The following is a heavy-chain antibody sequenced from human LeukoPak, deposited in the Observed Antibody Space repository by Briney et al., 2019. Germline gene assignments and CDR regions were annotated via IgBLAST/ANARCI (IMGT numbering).Heavy chain of an antibody. V-gene: IGHV4-39*01. Sequence: SETLSLTCTVSGGSISSSSYYWGWIRQPPGKGLEWIGSIYYSGSTYYNPSLKSRVTISVDTSKNQFSLNLSSVTAADTAVYYCARHSSGYYHYYFDYWGQGTLVTVSS. J-gene: IGHJ4*02. CDR2: IYYSGST. CDR3: ARHSSGYYHYYFDY. CDR1: GGSISSSSYY. D-gene: IGHD3-22*01.